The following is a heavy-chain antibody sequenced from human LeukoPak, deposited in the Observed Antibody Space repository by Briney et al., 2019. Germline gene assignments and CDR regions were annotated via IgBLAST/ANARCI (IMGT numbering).Heavy chain of an antibody. J-gene: IGHJ4*02. V-gene: IGHV6-1*01. Sequence: SQTLSLTCAISGDSVSSNRAACNWIRQSPSRGLEWLGRTYYRSKWYNDYAVSVKSRITINPDTSKKQFSLQLKYVTPEDTAVYYCAREEDYSSGWLTDWGQGTLVIVSS. CDR2: TYYRSKWYN. D-gene: IGHD6-19*01. CDR3: AREEDYSSGWLTD. CDR1: GDSVSSNRAA.